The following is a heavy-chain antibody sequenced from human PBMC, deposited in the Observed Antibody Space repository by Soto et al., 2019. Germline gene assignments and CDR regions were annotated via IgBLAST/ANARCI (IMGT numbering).Heavy chain of an antibody. V-gene: IGHV3-30*18. CDR3: AKYSLIYFSGWSCFDY. CDR1: GFTFSSYG. J-gene: IGHJ4*02. D-gene: IGHD6-19*01. CDR2: ISYDGGHK. Sequence: QVQRVESGGGVVQPGRSLRLSCAASGFTFSSYGMYWVRQAPGKGLEWVAFISYDGGHKYYADSVKGRFTISRDNSKNMLYLHMNSLRPVDTAFYYCAKYSLIYFSGWSCFDYWGQGTLVTVSS.